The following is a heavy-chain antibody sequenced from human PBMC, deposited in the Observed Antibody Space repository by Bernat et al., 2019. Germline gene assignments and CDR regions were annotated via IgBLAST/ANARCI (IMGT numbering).Heavy chain of an antibody. CDR1: GFTFSSYW. D-gene: IGHD2-15*01. J-gene: IGHJ3*02. CDR2: INSDGSST. CDR3: ARAQGYCSGGSCYEEPAFDI. Sequence: EVQLVESGGGLVQPGGSLRLSCAASGFTFSSYWMHWVRQAPGKGLVWVSRINSDGSSTSYADSVKGRFTISRDNAKNSLYLQMNSLRAEDTAVYYCARAQGYCSGGSCYEEPAFDIWGQGTMVTVSS. V-gene: IGHV3-74*01.